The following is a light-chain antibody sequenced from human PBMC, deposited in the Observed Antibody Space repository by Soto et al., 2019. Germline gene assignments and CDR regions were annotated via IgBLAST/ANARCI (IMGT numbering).Light chain of an antibody. V-gene: IGKV1-12*01. Sequence: DIQMTQSPSSVSASVGDRVTMSCRASQSISTWLVWYQQKPGKAPKLLIYGASNLQSGVPSRFRGTGSGTDFTLTISSLQPEDFATYTCQQADSFPFTFGPGNK. CDR2: GAS. J-gene: IGKJ3*01. CDR3: QQADSFPFT. CDR1: QSISTW.